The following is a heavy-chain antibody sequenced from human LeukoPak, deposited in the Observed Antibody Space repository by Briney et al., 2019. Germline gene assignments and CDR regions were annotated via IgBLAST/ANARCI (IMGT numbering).Heavy chain of an antibody. CDR3: ARARGEWPVVFDY. D-gene: IGHD6-19*01. CDR2: ISSSGSTI. J-gene: IGHJ4*02. V-gene: IGHV3-48*03. Sequence: GGSLRLSCAASGFTFSSYEMNWVRQAPGKGLKWVSYISSSGSTIYYADSVKGRLTISRDNAKNSLYLQMNSLRAEDTAVYYCARARGEWPVVFDYWGQGTLVTVSS. CDR1: GFTFSSYE.